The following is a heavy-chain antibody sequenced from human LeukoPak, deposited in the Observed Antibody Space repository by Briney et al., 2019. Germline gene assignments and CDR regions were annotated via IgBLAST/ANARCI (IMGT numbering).Heavy chain of an antibody. CDR2: IKQDVSKK. D-gene: IGHD3-22*01. CDR1: GFTSSSFW. Sequence: GGSLTLSCAASGFTSSSFWMCWVRQAPGKGLEWVANIKQDVSKKNYVGSVKGRFTISRYNTKNSLYLQMNSLSPADTAVYYCARDIDEGSGYYGYWGQGTLVTVSS. CDR3: ARDIDEGSGYYGY. J-gene: IGHJ4*02. V-gene: IGHV3-7*01.